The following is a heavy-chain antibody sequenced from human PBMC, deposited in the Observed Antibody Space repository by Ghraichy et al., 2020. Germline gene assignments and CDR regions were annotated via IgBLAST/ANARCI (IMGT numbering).Heavy chain of an antibody. Sequence: SQTLSLTCTVSGGSVSSGSYYWSWIRQPPGKGLEWIGYIYYSGSTNYNPSLKSRVTISVDTSKNQFSLKLSSVTAADTAVYYCARGSGTIGFDYWGQGTLVTVSS. CDR1: GGSVSSGSYY. V-gene: IGHV4-61*01. J-gene: IGHJ4*02. D-gene: IGHD6-13*01. CDR2: IYYSGST. CDR3: ARGSGTIGFDY.